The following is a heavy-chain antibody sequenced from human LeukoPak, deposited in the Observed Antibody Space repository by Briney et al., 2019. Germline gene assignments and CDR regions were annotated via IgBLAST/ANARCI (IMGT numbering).Heavy chain of an antibody. J-gene: IGHJ4*02. D-gene: IGHD5-18*01. CDR3: AKNVMVKRYIDY. Sequence: GGSMRLSCAASGFILNNHAMTWVRQAPGKGLQWISVISGSGRTIEYEDSVKGRFTISRDNSKNTMSLQMNNLRVEDTAIYYCAKNVMVKRYIDYWGQGTPVTVSS. CDR2: ISGSGRTI. V-gene: IGHV3-23*01. CDR1: GFILNNHA.